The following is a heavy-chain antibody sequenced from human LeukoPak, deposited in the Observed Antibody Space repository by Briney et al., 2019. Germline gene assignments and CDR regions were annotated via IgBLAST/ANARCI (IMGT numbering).Heavy chain of an antibody. Sequence: GGSLRLSCAASGVTVTSYALYWVRQAPGWGLEWVAVVSNDGSSKYYRDSVRGRFTVSTDNSKNTLYLQMNNLRPDDASIYYCATGGITVIRGLMVLRDWGQGALVAVSS. CDR1: GVTVTSYA. D-gene: IGHD3-10*01. CDR2: VSNDGSSK. V-gene: IGHV3-30-3*01. CDR3: ATGGITVIRGLMVLRD. J-gene: IGHJ4*02.